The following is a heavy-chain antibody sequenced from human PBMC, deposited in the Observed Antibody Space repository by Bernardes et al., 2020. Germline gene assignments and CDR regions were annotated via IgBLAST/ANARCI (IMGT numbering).Heavy chain of an antibody. J-gene: IGHJ4*02. CDR1: GGSIHNGSYY. Sequence: SETLSPTCAVPGGSIHNGSYYWGWIRQPPGEGLEWIGSLFYTGNIYSNPSLKSRVGIFVDTSKNQLSLELTSVTAADTAIYYCARHRSWNGGLSHFDYWGRGTLVTVSS. V-gene: IGHV4-39*01. D-gene: IGHD1-1*01. CDR3: ARHRSWNGGLSHFDY. CDR2: LFYTGNI.